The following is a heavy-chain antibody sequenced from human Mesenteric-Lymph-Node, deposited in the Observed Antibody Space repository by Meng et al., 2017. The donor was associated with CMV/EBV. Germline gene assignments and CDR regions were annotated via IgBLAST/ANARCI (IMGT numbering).Heavy chain of an antibody. D-gene: IGHD6-13*01. J-gene: IGHJ5*02. CDR1: GGSISSGGYY. CDR3: ARYSSSFPNWFDP. V-gene: IGHV4-31*02. Sequence: VSGGSISSGGYYWSWFRQHPGKGLEWIGYIYYSGSTYYNPSLKSRVTISVDTSKNQFSLKLSSVTAADTAVYYCARYSSSFPNWFDPWGQGTLVTVSS. CDR2: IYYSGST.